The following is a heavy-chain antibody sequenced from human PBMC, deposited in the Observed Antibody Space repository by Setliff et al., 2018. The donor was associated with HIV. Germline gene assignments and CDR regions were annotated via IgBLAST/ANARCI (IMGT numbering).Heavy chain of an antibody. D-gene: IGHD1-26*01. J-gene: IGHJ6*02. V-gene: IGHV1-2*04. Sequence: ASVKVSCKASGYTFTNYGISWVRQAPGQGLEWVGWINPNTGDTSYAENLQGWVTLTRDTSISTAYLEVGSDDTAVYYCARKRVGFDGIDVWGQGTTVTVSS. CDR2: INPNTGDT. CDR1: GYTFTNYG. CDR3: ARKRVGFDGIDV.